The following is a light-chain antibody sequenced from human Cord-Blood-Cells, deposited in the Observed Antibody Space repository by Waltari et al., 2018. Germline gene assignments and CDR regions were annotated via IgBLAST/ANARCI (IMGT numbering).Light chain of an antibody. CDR2: DVS. CDR3: CSYAGSYTWV. CDR1: SSDVGGYNH. Sequence: QSALTQPRSVSGSPGQSVTISCTGTSSDVGGYNHVSWYQQHPGKAPKLMIYDVSKRPSVFPDRFSGSKSGNTASLTISGLQAEDEADYYCCSYAGSYTWVFGGGTKLTVL. J-gene: IGLJ3*02. V-gene: IGLV2-11*01.